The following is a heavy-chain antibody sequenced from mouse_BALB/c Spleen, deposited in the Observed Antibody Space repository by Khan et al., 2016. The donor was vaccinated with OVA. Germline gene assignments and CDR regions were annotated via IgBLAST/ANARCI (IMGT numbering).Heavy chain of an antibody. V-gene: IGHV3-2*02. Sequence: EVELVESGPGLVKPSQSLSLTCTVTGYSITSDYAWNWIRQFPGNKLEWMGFISYSGNTNYNPSLKSRISITRDTSKNQFFLQLNSVTTEDTATYYCARVYGGDFDYWGQGTTLTVPS. CDR2: ISYSGNT. D-gene: IGHD1-1*01. J-gene: IGHJ2*01. CDR3: ARVYGGDFDY. CDR1: GYSITSDYA.